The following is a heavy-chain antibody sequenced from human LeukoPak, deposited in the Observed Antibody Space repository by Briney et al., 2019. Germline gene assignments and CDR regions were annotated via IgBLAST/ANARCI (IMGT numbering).Heavy chain of an antibody. CDR3: ARHPREITRVVAPELDF. CDR1: GYSFTSYW. V-gene: IGHV5-51*01. Sequence: RGESLKISCKGSGYSFTSYWIGWVRQMPGKGLEWMGIIYPGDSDTRYSPSFQGQVTISADKSISTAYLQWSSLKASDTAMYYCARHPREITRVVAPELDFWGQGTLVTVSS. CDR2: IYPGDSDT. D-gene: IGHD2-2*01. J-gene: IGHJ4*02.